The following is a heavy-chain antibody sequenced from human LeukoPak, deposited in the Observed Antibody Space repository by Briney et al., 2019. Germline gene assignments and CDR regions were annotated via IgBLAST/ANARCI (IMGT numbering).Heavy chain of an antibody. CDR3: ARDRVVRGKLDY. D-gene: IGHD3-10*01. CDR1: GFTFSSYA. Sequence: PGRSLRLSCAASGFTFSSYAMRWVRQAPGRGLEWVAVISYDGSNKYNADSVKGRFTISRDNAKTTLYLQMNSQRAEDTAVYYCARDRVVRGKLDYCGQGPLVTVSS. J-gene: IGHJ4*02. V-gene: IGHV3-30-3*01. CDR2: ISYDGSNK.